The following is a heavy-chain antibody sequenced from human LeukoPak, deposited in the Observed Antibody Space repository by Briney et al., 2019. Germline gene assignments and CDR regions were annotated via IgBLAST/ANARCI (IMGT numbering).Heavy chain of an antibody. CDR2: IYPGDSDT. CDR1: GNSFSNYW. V-gene: IGHV5-51*01. Sequence: GESLKISCKGSGNSFSNYWIGWVRQMPGKGLEWMGIIYPGDSDTRYSPSFQGHVTISADKFTSTAYLQWTSLKASDTDMYYCARHKRSTAMEYWGQGTLVTVSS. CDR3: ARHKRSTAMEY. J-gene: IGHJ4*02. D-gene: IGHD5-18*01.